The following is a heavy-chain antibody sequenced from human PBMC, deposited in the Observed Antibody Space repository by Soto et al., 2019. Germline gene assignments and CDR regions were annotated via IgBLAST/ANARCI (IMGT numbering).Heavy chain of an antibody. V-gene: IGHV1-69*18. Sequence: QVQLVQSGAELKKPGSSVKVSCKASGDTFSGYPINWVRQAPGEGLEWMGRIIPVFGTTNDAGRFEGRGTFAAGEATTTAHLALRGLIPEDTAAHYRARDGGFGELNYRGPSTLATVSS. D-gene: IGHD3-10*01. J-gene: IGHJ4*02. CDR2: IIPVFGTT. CDR1: GDTFSGYP. CDR3: ARDGGFGELNY.